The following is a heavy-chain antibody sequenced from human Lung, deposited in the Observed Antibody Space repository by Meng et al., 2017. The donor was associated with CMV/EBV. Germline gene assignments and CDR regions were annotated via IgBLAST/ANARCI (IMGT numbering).Heavy chain of an antibody. J-gene: IGHJ4*02. CDR1: GYRLGIFG. D-gene: IGHD4-17*01. CDR2: IGADNGNT. Sequence: KAAGYRLGIFGITWVRQAPGQGLEWVGWIGADNGNTNYAQKFQGRVTLTTDTSTRTAYMDLGGLRSDDSAVYYCARAGAAVTTHFDFWGQGTLVTVSS. V-gene: IGHV1-18*01. CDR3: ARAGAAVTTHFDF.